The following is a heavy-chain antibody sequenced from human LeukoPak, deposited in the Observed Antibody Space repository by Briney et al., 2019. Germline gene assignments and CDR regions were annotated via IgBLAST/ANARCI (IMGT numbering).Heavy chain of an antibody. CDR1: GYTFTSHY. Sequence: EASVNVSCKASGYTFTSHYIHWVRQAPGQGLEWLGIVDARSGSTSYSHHFQYRPSMTGDTSTNTVYMSVSSLRSEDTAIYYCARETSCGSDCYFLQDWGEGTLVTVSS. J-gene: IGHJ1*01. CDR2: VDARSGST. CDR3: ARETSCGSDCYFLQD. D-gene: IGHD2-21*02. V-gene: IGHV1-46*01.